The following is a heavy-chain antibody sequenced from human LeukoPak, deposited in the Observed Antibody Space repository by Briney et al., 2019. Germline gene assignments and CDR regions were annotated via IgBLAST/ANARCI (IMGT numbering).Heavy chain of an antibody. CDR1: GFTFSSYT. CDR2: ITSSSSYI. D-gene: IGHD3-22*01. Sequence: GGSLRLSCAASGFTFSSYTMSWVRQAPGKGLEWVSSITSSSSYIYYADSVKGRFTISKDNAKNSLYLQMNSLRAEDTAVYYCARHVVAVGFDYWGQGTLVTVSS. V-gene: IGHV3-21*01. CDR3: ARHVVAVGFDY. J-gene: IGHJ4*02.